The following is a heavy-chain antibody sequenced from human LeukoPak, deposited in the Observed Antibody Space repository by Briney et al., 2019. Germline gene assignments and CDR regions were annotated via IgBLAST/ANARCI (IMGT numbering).Heavy chain of an antibody. V-gene: IGHV4-34*01. Sequence: SETLSLTCAVYGGSFSGYYWSWIRQPPGKGLEWIGEINHSGSTNYNPSLKSRVTISVDTSKNQFSLKLSSVTAADTAVYYCARHGKRVNYYDSSGYFDYWGQGTLVTVSS. CDR2: INHSGST. D-gene: IGHD3-22*01. CDR3: ARHGKRVNYYDSSGYFDY. CDR1: GGSFSGYY. J-gene: IGHJ4*02.